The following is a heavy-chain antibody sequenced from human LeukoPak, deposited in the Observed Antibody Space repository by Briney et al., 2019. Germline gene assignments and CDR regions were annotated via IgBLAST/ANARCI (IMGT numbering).Heavy chain of an antibody. J-gene: IGHJ4*02. CDR1: GFTFSSYG. V-gene: IGHV3-30*02. Sequence: GGSLRLSCAASGFTFSSYGMHWVRQAPGKGLEWVAFIRSDGSNKYYADSVKGRFTISRDNSKNTLYLQMNSLRAEDTAVYYCAKDLALKIAVAGTCDYWGQGTLVTVSS. D-gene: IGHD6-19*01. CDR2: IRSDGSNK. CDR3: AKDLALKIAVAGTCDY.